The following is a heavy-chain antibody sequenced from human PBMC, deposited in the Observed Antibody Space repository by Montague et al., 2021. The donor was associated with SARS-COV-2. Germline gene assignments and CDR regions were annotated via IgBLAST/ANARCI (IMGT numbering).Heavy chain of an antibody. V-gene: IGHV4-4*02. CDR1: GGSINTNNW. CDR2: IFHSGIT. D-gene: IGHD6-13*01. Sequence: SETLSLTCAVSGGSINTNNWWTWVRQPPGEGLEWIGQIFHSGITXXNPSLESRVTISVDKSKNQFSLRLSSVTAADTAVYYCARGRLVGDSSSWYYFDYWGQGPLVAVSS. J-gene: IGHJ4*02. CDR3: ARGRLVGDSSSWYYFDY.